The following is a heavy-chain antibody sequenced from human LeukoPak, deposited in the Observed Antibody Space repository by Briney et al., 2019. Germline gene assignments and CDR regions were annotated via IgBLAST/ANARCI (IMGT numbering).Heavy chain of an antibody. V-gene: IGHV1-2*02. Sequence: ASVKVSCKASGYTFTSYYMHWVRQAPGQGLEWMGWINPNSGGTNYAQKFQGRVTMTRDTSISTAYMELSRLRSDDTAVYYCARDPLYYYYYYMDVWGKGTTVTISS. CDR1: GYTFTSYY. J-gene: IGHJ6*03. CDR2: INPNSGGT. CDR3: ARDPLYYYYYYMDV.